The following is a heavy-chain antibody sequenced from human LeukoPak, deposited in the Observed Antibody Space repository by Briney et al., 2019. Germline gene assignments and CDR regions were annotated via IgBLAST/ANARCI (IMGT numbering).Heavy chain of an antibody. CDR1: GFTFGDYA. D-gene: IGHD3-9*01. Sequence: PGGSQRLSCTASGFTFGDYAMSWVRQAPGKGLEWGGFIRSKAYGGTTEYAASVKGRFTISRDDSKSIAYLQMNSLKTEDTAVYYCTRGDDILTGYYAPHYFDYWGQGTLVTVSS. J-gene: IGHJ4*02. V-gene: IGHV3-49*04. CDR3: TRGDDILTGYYAPHYFDY. CDR2: IRSKAYGGTT.